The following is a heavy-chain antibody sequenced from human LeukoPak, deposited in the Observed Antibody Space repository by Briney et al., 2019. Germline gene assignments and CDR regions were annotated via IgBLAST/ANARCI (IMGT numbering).Heavy chain of an antibody. CDR2: IYHSGST. J-gene: IGHJ5*01. D-gene: IGHD3-3*01. CDR3: ARSATIFGVVNWFDP. V-gene: IGHV4-38-2*02. CDR1: GYSISSGYY. Sequence: SETLSLTCTVSGYSISSGYYWGWIRQPPGKGLEWIGSIYHSGSTHYNPSLKSRVTISVDTSKNQFSLKLSSVTAADTAVYYCARSATIFGVVNWFDPWGQGTLVTVSS.